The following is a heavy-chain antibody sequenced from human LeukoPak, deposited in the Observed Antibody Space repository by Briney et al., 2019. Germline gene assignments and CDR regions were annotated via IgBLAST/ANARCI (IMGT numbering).Heavy chain of an antibody. J-gene: IGHJ6*02. Sequence: GGSLRLSCAASGFTFSNYGLSWVRQAPGKGLEWVSAISGGGSATYYADSVKGRFTISRDNSKNTLFLQMNTLRVDDTAVYYCAGGAGVYYYGMDVWGQGTSVTVSS. V-gene: IGHV3-23*01. CDR3: AGGAGVYYYGMDV. CDR1: GFTFSNYG. CDR2: ISGGGSAT.